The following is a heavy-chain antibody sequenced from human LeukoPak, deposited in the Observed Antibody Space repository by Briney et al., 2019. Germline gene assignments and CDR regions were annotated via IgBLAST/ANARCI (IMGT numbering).Heavy chain of an antibody. D-gene: IGHD4-17*01. J-gene: IGHJ4*02. CDR1: GFTFTSSA. CDR3: AAMAHDYGDHPFDY. CDR2: IVVGSGDT. Sequence: SVKVSCKASGFTFTSSAMQWVRQARGQRLEWIGWIVVGSGDTNYAQKFQERVTITRDMSTSTAYMELSSLRSEDTAVYYCAAMAHDYGDHPFDYWGQGTLVTVFS. V-gene: IGHV1-58*02.